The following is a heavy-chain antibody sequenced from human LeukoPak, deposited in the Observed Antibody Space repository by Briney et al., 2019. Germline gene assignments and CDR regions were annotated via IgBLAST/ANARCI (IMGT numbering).Heavy chain of an antibody. V-gene: IGHV4-39*07. Sequence: PSETLSLTCTVSGGSISSSSYYWGWIRQPPGKGLEWIRSIYYSGSTYYNPSLKSRVTISVDTSKSQLSLKLSSVTAADTAVHYCARSGSGWYDFDYWGQGTLVTVSS. CDR2: IYYSGST. CDR1: GGSISSSSYY. J-gene: IGHJ4*02. D-gene: IGHD6-19*01. CDR3: ARSGSGWYDFDY.